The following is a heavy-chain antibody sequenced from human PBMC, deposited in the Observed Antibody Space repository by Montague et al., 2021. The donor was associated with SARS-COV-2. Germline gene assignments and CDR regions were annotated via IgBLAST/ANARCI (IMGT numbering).Heavy chain of an antibody. V-gene: IGHV4-59*01. J-gene: IGHJ4*02. CDR1: GGSISSYY. Sequence: SETLSLTCTVSGGSISSYYWSWIRQPPGKGLEWIGYIYYSGSTNYNPSLKSRVTISVDTSKNQFSPKLSSVTAAVTAVYYCARAPVAHITIFGVVTSFDYWGQGTLVTVSS. D-gene: IGHD3-3*01. CDR3: ARAPVAHITIFGVVTSFDY. CDR2: IYYSGST.